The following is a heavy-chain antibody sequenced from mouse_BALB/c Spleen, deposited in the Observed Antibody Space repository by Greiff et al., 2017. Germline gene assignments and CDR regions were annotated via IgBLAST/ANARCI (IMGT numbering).Heavy chain of an antibody. CDR1: GYTFTSYW. J-gene: IGHJ1*01. CDR2: INPSTGYT. Sequence: QVHVKQSGAELAKPGASVKMSCKASGYTFTSYWMHWVKQRPGQGLEWIGYINPSTGYTEYNQKFKDKATLTADKSSSTAYMQLSSLTSEDSAVYYCARGNYYGNPYWYFDVWGAGTTVTVSS. CDR3: ARGNYYGNPYWYFDV. V-gene: IGHV1-7*01. D-gene: IGHD2-1*01.